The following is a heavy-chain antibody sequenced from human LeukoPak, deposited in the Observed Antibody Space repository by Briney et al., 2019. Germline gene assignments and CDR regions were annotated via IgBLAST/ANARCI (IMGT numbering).Heavy chain of an antibody. CDR2: ISSSSSYT. V-gene: IGHV3-11*06. CDR3: AREEGSTMDY. D-gene: IGHD5-24*01. CDR1: GFTFSDYY. J-gene: IGHJ4*02. Sequence: GSLRLSCAVSGFTFSDYYMSWIRQAPGKGLEWVSYISSSSSYTNYADSVKGRFTISRDNAKNSLYLQMNSLRAEDTAVYYCAREEGSTMDYWGQGTLVTVSS.